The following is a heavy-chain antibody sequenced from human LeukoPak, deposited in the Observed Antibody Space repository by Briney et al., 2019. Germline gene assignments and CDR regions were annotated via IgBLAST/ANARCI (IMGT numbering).Heavy chain of an antibody. V-gene: IGHV3-9*01. CDR3: AKVRGTYSSGYFFDY. Sequence: GGSLRLSCAASGFTFDNYAMHWVRQPPGKGLEWLSIISWNSGYIGYADSVKSRFTISRDNAKNSLYLQMNSLRAEDTAFYYCAKVRGTYSSGYFFDYWGQGALVTVSS. CDR1: GFTFDNYA. CDR2: ISWNSGYI. J-gene: IGHJ4*02. D-gene: IGHD6-19*01.